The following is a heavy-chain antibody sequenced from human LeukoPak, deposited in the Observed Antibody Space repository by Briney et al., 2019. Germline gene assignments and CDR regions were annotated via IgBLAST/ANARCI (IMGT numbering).Heavy chain of an antibody. CDR2: IWYDGSNK. CDR1: GFTFSSYG. Sequence: GGSLRLSCAASGFTFSSYGMHWVRQAPGKGLEWVAVIWYDGSNKYYADSVKGRFTISRDNSKNTLYLQMNSLRAEDTAVYYCARDEYCTNGVCYNFDYWGQGTLVTVSS. V-gene: IGHV3-33*01. J-gene: IGHJ4*02. CDR3: ARDEYCTNGVCYNFDY. D-gene: IGHD2-8*01.